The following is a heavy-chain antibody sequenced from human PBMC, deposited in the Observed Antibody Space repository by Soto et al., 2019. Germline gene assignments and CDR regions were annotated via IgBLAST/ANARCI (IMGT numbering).Heavy chain of an antibody. D-gene: IGHD6-13*01. CDR3: ARARIAAAVKGWFDP. V-gene: IGHV4-34*01. Sequence: PSETLSLTCAVYGGSFSGYYWSWIRQPPGKGLEWIGEINHSGSTNYNPSLKSRVTISVDTSKNQFSLKLSSVTAADTAVYYCARARIAAAVKGWFDPWGQGTLVTVS. CDR2: INHSGST. CDR1: GGSFSGYY. J-gene: IGHJ5*02.